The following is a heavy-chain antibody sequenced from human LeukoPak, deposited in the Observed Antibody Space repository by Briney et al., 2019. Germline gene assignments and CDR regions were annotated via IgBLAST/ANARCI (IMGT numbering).Heavy chain of an antibody. J-gene: IGHJ4*02. V-gene: IGHV4-34*01. CDR2: INHSGST. D-gene: IGHD1-26*01. CDR1: GGSFSGYY. CDR3: ARGVVGATSIDY. Sequence: SETLSLTCAVYGGSFSGYYWSWIRQPPGKGLEWIGEINHSGSTNYNPSLKSRVTISVDTSKNQFSLQLSSVTAADTAVYYCARGVVGATSIDYWGQGILVTVSS.